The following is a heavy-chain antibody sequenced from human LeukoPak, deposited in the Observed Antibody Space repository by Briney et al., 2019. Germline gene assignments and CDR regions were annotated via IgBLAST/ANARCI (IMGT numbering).Heavy chain of an antibody. J-gene: IGHJ6*03. D-gene: IGHD5-12*01. V-gene: IGHV3-21*01. CDR3: ASASGNYYMDV. Sequence: GGSLRLSCAASGFTFSSYSMNWVRQAPGKGLEGVSSISSSSSYIYYADSEKGRFTISRDNAKNSLYLQMNSLRAEDTAVYYCASASGNYYMDVWGKGTTVTVSS. CDR2: ISSSSSYI. CDR1: GFTFSSYS.